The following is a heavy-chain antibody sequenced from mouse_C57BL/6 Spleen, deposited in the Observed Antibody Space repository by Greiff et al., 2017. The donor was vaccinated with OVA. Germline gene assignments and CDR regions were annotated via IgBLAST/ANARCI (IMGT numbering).Heavy chain of an antibody. J-gene: IGHJ2*01. CDR2: IDPETGGT. CDR3: TRDRYGSSQYYFDY. Sequence: VQLQQSGAELVRPGASVTLSCKASGYTFTDYEMHWVKQTPVHGLEWIGAIDPETGGTAYHQKFKGKAILTADKSSSTAYMELRSLTSEDSAVYYCTRDRYGSSQYYFDYWGQGTTLTVSS. V-gene: IGHV1-15*01. CDR1: GYTFTDYE. D-gene: IGHD1-1*01.